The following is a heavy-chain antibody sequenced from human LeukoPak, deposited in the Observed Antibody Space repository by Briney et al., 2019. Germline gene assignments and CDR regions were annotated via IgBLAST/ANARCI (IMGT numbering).Heavy chain of an antibody. CDR1: GGSISRGSYY. CDR2: IYTSGST. D-gene: IGHD4-11*01. CDR3: ARDLDYSNLFDY. V-gene: IGHV4-61*02. J-gene: IGHJ4*02. Sequence: SETLSLTCTVSGGSISRGSYYWSWIRQPAGKGLEWIGRIYTSGSTNYNPSLKSRVTIPVDTSKNQFSLKLSSVTAADTAVYYCARDLDYSNLFDYWGQGTLVTVSS.